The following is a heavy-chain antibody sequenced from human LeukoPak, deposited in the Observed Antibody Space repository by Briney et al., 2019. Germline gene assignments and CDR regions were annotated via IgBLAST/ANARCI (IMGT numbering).Heavy chain of an antibody. Sequence: ASVKVSCKASGYTFTGYYMHWVRQAPGQGLEWMGWINPNSGGTNYAQKFQGRVTMTRDTSISTAYMELSRLRSDDTAVYYCARVCSGGSCPAPYNWFDPWGQGTLVTVSS. CDR1: GYTFTGYY. J-gene: IGHJ5*02. D-gene: IGHD2-15*01. CDR3: ARVCSGGSCPAPYNWFDP. V-gene: IGHV1-2*02. CDR2: INPNSGGT.